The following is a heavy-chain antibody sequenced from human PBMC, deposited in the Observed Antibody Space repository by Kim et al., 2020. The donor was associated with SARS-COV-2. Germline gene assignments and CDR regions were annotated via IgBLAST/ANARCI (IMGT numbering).Heavy chain of an antibody. J-gene: IGHJ6*02. CDR1: GFTFSHYA. Sequence: GGSLRLSCAASGFTFSHYAMHWVRQASGKGLEWVAFVGGGGSSEYYADSVKGRFTISRDNSKNILYLQMNSLRAEDTAVYYCAKDRAGAYGMDVWGQGTAVTVSS. CDR2: VGGGGSSE. V-gene: IGHV3-23*01. CDR3: AKDRAGAYGMDV. D-gene: IGHD1-26*01.